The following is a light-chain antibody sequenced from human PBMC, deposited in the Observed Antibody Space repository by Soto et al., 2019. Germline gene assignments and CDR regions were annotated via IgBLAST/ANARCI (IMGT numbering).Light chain of an antibody. V-gene: IGLV1-40*01. Sequence: QSVLTQPPSVSGAPGQRVTISCTGSSSNIGAGYDVHWYQQLPGTAPKLLIFGYTSRPSGVPDRFSGSKSGTSASPAITGLQAEDEADYYCQSYDSSLSGYVFGTGTKLTVL. J-gene: IGLJ1*01. CDR1: SSNIGAGYD. CDR2: GYT. CDR3: QSYDSSLSGYV.